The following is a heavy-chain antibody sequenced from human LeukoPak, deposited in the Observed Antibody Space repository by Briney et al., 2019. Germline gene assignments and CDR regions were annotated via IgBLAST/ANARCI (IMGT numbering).Heavy chain of an antibody. CDR3: AKDLQSITMIVVVMGDY. D-gene: IGHD3-22*01. CDR1: GFTFSSYA. V-gene: IGHV3-23*01. CDR2: ISGSGGST. J-gene: IGHJ4*02. Sequence: GSLRLSCAASGFTFSSYAMSWVRQAPGKGLEWVSAISGSGGSTYYADSVKGRFTISRDNSKNTLYLQMNSLRAEDTAVYYCAKDLQSITMIVVVMGDYWGQGTLVTVSS.